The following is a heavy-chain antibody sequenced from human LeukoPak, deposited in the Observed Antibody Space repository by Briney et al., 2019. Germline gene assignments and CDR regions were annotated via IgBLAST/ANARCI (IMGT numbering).Heavy chain of an antibody. J-gene: IGHJ4*02. CDR2: MNPNSGNT. D-gene: IGHD5-18*01. Sequence: GASVKASCKASGYTFTGYCIHWVRQAPGQGLEWMGWMNPNSGNTGYAQKFQGRVTMTRNTSISTAYMELSSLRSEDTAVYYCARGVPHRRGYSYGPQGYWGQGTLVTVSS. V-gene: IGHV1-8*02. CDR3: ARGVPHRRGYSYGPQGY. CDR1: GYTFTGYC.